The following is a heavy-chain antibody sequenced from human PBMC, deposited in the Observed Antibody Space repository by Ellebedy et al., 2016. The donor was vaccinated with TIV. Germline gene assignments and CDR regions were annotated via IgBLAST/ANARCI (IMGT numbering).Heavy chain of an antibody. V-gene: IGHV3-7*01. D-gene: IGHD6-19*01. CDR2: IKQDGSEK. CDR3: ARDQWLGRAYYFDS. J-gene: IGHJ4*02. Sequence: GGSLRLSCAASGFTFSNYWMSWVRQAPGKGLEWVANIKQDGSEKYYVDSVKGRFSIFRDNAKNSLYVQMNSLRDEDTAVYYCARDQWLGRAYYFDSWGQGTLVTVSS. CDR1: GFTFSNYW.